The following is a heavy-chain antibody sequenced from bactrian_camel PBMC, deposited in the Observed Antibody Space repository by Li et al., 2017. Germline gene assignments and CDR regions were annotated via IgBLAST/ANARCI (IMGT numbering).Heavy chain of an antibody. J-gene: IGHJ6*01. CDR1: RFSFSSYY. V-gene: IGHV3-2*01. CDR3: AGAPLTHGPSTFSY. CDR2: ISPDCSNT. Sequence: HVQLVESGGASVQNGGSLRLSCAASRFSFSSYYMYWVRQAPGKGLEWVSTISPDCSNTYYGDSVKGRFTISRDSAKKELYLQLNSLKSEDTARYYCAGAPLTHGPSTFSYWGQGTQVTVS.